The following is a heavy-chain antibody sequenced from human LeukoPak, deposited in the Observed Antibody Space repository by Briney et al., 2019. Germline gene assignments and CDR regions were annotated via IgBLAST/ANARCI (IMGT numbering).Heavy chain of an antibody. D-gene: IGHD6-13*01. CDR1: GFTFSNAW. CDR3: TTEQQLSIGWFDP. J-gene: IGHJ5*02. CDR2: IKSKTDGGTT. V-gene: IGHV3-15*01. Sequence: PGGSLRLSCAASGFTFSNAWMSWVRQAPGKGLEWVGRIKSKTDGGTTDYAAPVKGRFTISRDDSKNTLYLQMNSLKTEDTAVYYCTTEQQLSIGWFDPWGQGTLVTVSS.